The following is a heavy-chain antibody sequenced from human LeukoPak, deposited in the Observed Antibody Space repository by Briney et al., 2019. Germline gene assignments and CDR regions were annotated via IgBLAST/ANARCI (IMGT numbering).Heavy chain of an antibody. CDR1: GHTFTSYG. CDR2: ISAYNGNT. J-gene: IGHJ4*02. CDR3: ARDYWNYYFDY. Sequence: ASVKVSCTASGHTFTSYGISWVRQAPGQGLEWMGWISAYNGNTNYAQKLQGRVTMTTDTSTSTAYMELRSLRSDDTAVYYCARDYWNYYFDYWGQGTLVTVSS. V-gene: IGHV1-18*01. D-gene: IGHD1-7*01.